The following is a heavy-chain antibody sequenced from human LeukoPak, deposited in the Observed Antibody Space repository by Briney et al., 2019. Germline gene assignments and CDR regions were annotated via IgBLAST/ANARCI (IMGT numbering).Heavy chain of an antibody. CDR1: WLTFSKYW. Sequence: AGGSLRLSCAACWLTFSKYWMLWVRQAPGKGLVRVSRINNDGRSTIYADSVKGRFTISRDNAKSTLYLQMNSLRAEDTAVYYCTRGGSPPEALGDAFDMWGQGTMVTVSS. CDR3: TRGGSPPEALGDAFDM. CDR2: INNDGRST. D-gene: IGHD1-26*01. J-gene: IGHJ3*02. V-gene: IGHV3-74*01.